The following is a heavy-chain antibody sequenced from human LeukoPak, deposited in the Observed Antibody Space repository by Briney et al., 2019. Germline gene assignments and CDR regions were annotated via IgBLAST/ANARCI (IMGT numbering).Heavy chain of an antibody. CDR1: GGTFSSYA. CDR3: AGGAHRYSGSYYDY. Sequence: ASVKVSCKASGGTFSSYAISWVRQAPGQGLEGMGGIIPIFGTANYAQKFQGRVSITADKSTSTAYMELSSLRSEDTAVYYCAGGAHRYSGSYYDYWGQGTLVTVSS. V-gene: IGHV1-69*06. J-gene: IGHJ4*02. CDR2: IIPIFGTA. D-gene: IGHD1-26*01.